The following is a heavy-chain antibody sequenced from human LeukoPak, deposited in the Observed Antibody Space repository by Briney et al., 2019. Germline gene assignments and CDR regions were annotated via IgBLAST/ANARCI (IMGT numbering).Heavy chain of an antibody. V-gene: IGHV3-48*03. Sequence: GGSLRLSCAASGFTFSNYEMNWVRQAPGKGLEWVSYISSSGSTIYYADSVKGRFTISRDNAKNSLYLQMNSLRAEDTAVYYCARGGGSRSYYNFYYYYGMDVWGQGTTVTVSS. J-gene: IGHJ6*02. CDR1: GFTFSNYE. D-gene: IGHD3-10*01. CDR2: ISSSGSTI. CDR3: ARGGGSRSYYNFYYYYGMDV.